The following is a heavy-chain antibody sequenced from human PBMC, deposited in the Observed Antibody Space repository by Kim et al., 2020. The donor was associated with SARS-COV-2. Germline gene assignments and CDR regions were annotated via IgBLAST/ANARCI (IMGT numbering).Heavy chain of an antibody. Sequence: SETLSLTCSVSGGSIRSGGKFWTWIRQHPAKGLEWIGYISYSGNSHYSPSLRSRVSISLQTSENQFSLELTSVTAADTAVYYCARGKPLDYWGQGIVVTV. CDR1: GGSIRSGGKF. V-gene: IGHV4-31*03. J-gene: IGHJ4*02. CDR2: ISYSGNS. CDR3: ARGKPLDY.